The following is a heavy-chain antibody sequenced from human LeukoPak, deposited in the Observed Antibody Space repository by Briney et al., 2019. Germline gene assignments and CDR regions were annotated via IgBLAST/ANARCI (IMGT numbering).Heavy chain of an antibody. D-gene: IGHD6-19*01. J-gene: IGHJ4*02. CDR1: GFTFSSYA. Sequence: GRSLRLSCAASGFTFSSYAMHWVRQAPGKGLEWVAVISYDGSNKYYADSVKGRFTISRDDSKNTLYLQMNSLRAEDTAVYYCARDPRQYSSGWYYFDYWGQGTLVTVSS. CDR2: ISYDGSNK. CDR3: ARDPRQYSSGWYYFDY. V-gene: IGHV3-30-3*01.